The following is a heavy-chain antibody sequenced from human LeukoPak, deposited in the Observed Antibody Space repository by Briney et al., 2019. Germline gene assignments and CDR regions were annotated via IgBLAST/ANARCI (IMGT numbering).Heavy chain of an antibody. CDR1: GFTFSGYN. Sequence: GGSLRLSCVVSGFTFSGYNMNWVRQAPGKGLEWIAYISSTSVIYYADSVKGRFTISRDNAKNSRFLQMNSLRVDDTAVYYCAREGDGSNSGFAYWGQGTLVTVSS. J-gene: IGHJ4*02. V-gene: IGHV3-48*01. D-gene: IGHD4-23*01. CDR2: ISSTSVI. CDR3: AREGDGSNSGFAY.